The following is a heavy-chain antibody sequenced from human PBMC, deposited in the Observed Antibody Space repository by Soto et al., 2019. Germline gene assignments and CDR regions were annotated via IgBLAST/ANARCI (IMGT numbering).Heavy chain of an antibody. V-gene: IGHV3-9*01. CDR1: GFTFYNYS. CDR2: ISWNSGSI. CDR3: AKDGNYGDYQDDGLYYFAY. J-gene: IGHJ4*02. Sequence: GGSLRLSCAASGFTFYNYSRHWVRQAPGKGLEWVSGISWNSGSIGYADSVKGRFTISRDNAKNSLYLQMNSLRAEDTALYYCAKDGNYGDYQDDGLYYFAYWGQGTMVTVSS. D-gene: IGHD4-17*01.